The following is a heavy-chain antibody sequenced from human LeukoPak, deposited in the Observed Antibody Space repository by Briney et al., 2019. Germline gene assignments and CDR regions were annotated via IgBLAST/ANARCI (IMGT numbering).Heavy chain of an antibody. V-gene: IGHV3-15*01. CDR3: TTDLWIQLWSYFDY. Sequence: GGSLRLSCAASGFTFSNAWMSWVRQAPGKGLEWVGRIKSKTDGGTTDYAAPVKGRFTISRDDSKNTLYPQMNSLKTEDTAVYYCTTDLWIQLWSYFDYWGQGTLVTVSS. CDR2: IKSKTDGGTT. CDR1: GFTFSNAW. D-gene: IGHD5-18*01. J-gene: IGHJ4*02.